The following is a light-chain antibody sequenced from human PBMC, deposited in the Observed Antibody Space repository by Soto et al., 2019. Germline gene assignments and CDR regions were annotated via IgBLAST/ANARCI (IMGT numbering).Light chain of an antibody. CDR2: EVN. CDR3: LSYTSANTRV. CDR1: SSDVGGYDH. Sequence: QSALTQPASVSGSPGQSITISCTGTSSDVGGYDHVAWYQQHPGKAPKLMIYEVNNRPSGVSNRFSGSKSGNTASLTISGLQPEDEADYYCLSYTSANTRVFGGGTKLTVL. V-gene: IGLV2-14*01. J-gene: IGLJ3*02.